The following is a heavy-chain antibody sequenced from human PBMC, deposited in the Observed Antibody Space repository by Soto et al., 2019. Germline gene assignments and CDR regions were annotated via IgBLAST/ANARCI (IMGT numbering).Heavy chain of an antibody. J-gene: IGHJ2*01. CDR3: ARVYYYERSGPLEVGWYFDL. D-gene: IGHD3-22*01. CDR1: GGTFSSYA. V-gene: IGHV1-69*13. Sequence: SVKVSCKASGGTFSSYAISWVRQAPGQGLEWMGGIIPIFGTANYAQKFQGRVTITADESTSTAYMELSSLRSEDTAVYYCARVYYYERSGPLEVGWYFDLWGRGTLVTIAS. CDR2: IIPIFGTA.